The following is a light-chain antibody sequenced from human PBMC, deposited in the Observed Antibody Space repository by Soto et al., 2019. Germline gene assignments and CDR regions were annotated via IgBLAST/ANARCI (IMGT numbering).Light chain of an antibody. CDR1: QSITSW. CDR3: QQYNGYPWT. J-gene: IGKJ1*01. CDR2: DAS. Sequence: DIQMTQSPSTLSASVGDRVTITCRASQSITSWLAWYQQKPGKAPKLLMYDASSLHSGVPSRFSGSGPGTEFTLTISSLQPDDFATYYCQQYNGYPWTFGQGTKVDIK. V-gene: IGKV1-5*01.